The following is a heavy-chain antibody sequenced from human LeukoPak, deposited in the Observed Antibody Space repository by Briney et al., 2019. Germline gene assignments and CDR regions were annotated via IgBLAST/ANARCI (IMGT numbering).Heavy chain of an antibody. Sequence: GGSLRLSCAASGFTFSSYAMHWVRQAPGKGLEWVAVISYDGSNKYYADSVKGRFTISRDNSKNTLYLQMGSLRAEDMAVYYCAREYGDYWYFDLWGRGTLVTVSS. D-gene: IGHD4-17*01. CDR2: ISYDGSNK. CDR1: GFTFSSYA. J-gene: IGHJ2*01. V-gene: IGHV3-30*14. CDR3: AREYGDYWYFDL.